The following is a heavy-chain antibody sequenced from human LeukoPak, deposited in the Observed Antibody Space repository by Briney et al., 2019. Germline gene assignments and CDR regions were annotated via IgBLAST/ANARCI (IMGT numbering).Heavy chain of an antibody. CDR1: GFTFSSYA. J-gene: IGHJ4*02. CDR2: ISGSGGNT. Sequence: PGGSLRLSCAASGFTFSSYAMTWVRQAPGKGLEWVSAISGSGGNTYYADSGKGRFTISRDNSKNTLYLQMNSLKFDDTAVYYCASHYKTTGSNPQPDYWGQGTLVTVSS. V-gene: IGHV3-23*01. CDR3: ASHYKTTGSNPQPDY. D-gene: IGHD4-11*01.